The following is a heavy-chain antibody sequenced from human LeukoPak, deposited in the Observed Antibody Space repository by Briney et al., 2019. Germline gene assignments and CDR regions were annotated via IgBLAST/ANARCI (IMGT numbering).Heavy chain of an antibody. V-gene: IGHV1-69*04. D-gene: IGHD2-15*01. CDR3: AGWSPGRRNYYFDY. Sequence: ASVKVSCKASGGTFSSYAISWVRQAPGQGPEWMGRIIPILGIANYAQKFQGRVTITADKSTSTAYMELSSLRSEDTAVYYCAGWSPGRRNYYFDYWGQGTLVTVSS. J-gene: IGHJ4*02. CDR1: GGTFSSYA. CDR2: IIPILGIA.